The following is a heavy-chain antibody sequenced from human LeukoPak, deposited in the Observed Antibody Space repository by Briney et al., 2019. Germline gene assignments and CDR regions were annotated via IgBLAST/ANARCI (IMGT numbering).Heavy chain of an antibody. CDR1: GFTFSDYY. J-gene: IGHJ5*02. CDR3: ARLNYYESSGYYLLGWFDP. V-gene: IGHV3-11*04. Sequence: GGSLRLSCAASGFTFSDYYMSWIRQAPGKGLEWVSYISSSGRTIYYADSVKGRFTISRDNAKNSLYLQMNSLSAEDTAVYYCARLNYYESSGYYLLGWFDPWGQGTLVTVSS. D-gene: IGHD3-22*01. CDR2: ISSSGRTI.